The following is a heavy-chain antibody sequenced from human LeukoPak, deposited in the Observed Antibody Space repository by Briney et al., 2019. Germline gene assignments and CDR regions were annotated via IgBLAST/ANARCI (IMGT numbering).Heavy chain of an antibody. D-gene: IGHD1-20*01. V-gene: IGHV4-30-2*01. CDR3: ARAXXVWDNAFDI. CDR1: GGSISSGGYS. Sequence: PSETLSLTCAVSGGSISSGGYSWSWIRQPPGKGLVWIGYIYHSGSTYYNPSLKSRVTISVDRSKNQFSLKLSSVTAADTAVYYCARAXXVWDNAFDIWGQGTLLTVSS. CDR2: IYHSGST. J-gene: IGHJ3*02.